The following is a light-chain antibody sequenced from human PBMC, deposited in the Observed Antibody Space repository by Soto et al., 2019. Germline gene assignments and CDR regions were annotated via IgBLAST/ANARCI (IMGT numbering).Light chain of an antibody. CDR2: GNS. Sequence: QSVLTQPPSVSGAPGQMVTISCTGSSSNIGAGYDVHWYQQLPGTAPKLLIYGNSNRPSGVPDRFSGSKSGTSASLAITGLQAEDEADYYCQSYDGSLSGYVFGTGTKVTVL. V-gene: IGLV1-40*01. CDR3: QSYDGSLSGYV. CDR1: SSNIGAGYD. J-gene: IGLJ1*01.